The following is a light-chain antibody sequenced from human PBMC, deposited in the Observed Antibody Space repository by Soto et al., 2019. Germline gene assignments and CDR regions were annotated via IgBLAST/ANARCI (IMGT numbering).Light chain of an antibody. CDR3: QQYDDLPIT. Sequence: DIQMTQSPSSLSASVGDTVTITCQASQDISHYLNWYQQKPGKALKLLIYDASNLHPGVPSRFRGSGSWTEFSFNITSLQPEDVATYYCQQYDDLPITFGQGTRLEIK. J-gene: IGKJ5*01. CDR2: DAS. CDR1: QDISHY. V-gene: IGKV1-33*01.